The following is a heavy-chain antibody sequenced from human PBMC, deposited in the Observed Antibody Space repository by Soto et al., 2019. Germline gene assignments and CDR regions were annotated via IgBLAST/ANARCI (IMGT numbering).Heavy chain of an antibody. CDR3: ARHTSGWHYYDY. Sequence: GGSLRLSCAASGFNFSDHYMNWIRQAPGKGLEWVSYISGSSRYTNFADSVKGRFTISRDNAKNSLYLQMNCLRAEDTAVYYCARHTSGWHYYDYWGQGTPVTVS. CDR2: ISGSSRYT. D-gene: IGHD6-19*01. V-gene: IGHV3-11*06. CDR1: GFNFSDHY. J-gene: IGHJ4*02.